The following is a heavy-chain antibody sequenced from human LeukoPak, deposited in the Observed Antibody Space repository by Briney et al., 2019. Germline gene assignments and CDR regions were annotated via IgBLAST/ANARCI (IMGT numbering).Heavy chain of an antibody. Sequence: PSETLSLTCTVSSGSMSSGSYFWSWIRQPAGKGLEWIGRIYTSGSTNYNPSLKSRVTILVDTSKNQFSLKLSSVTAADTAVYYCAGTSYYESNGPRDAFDIWGQGTTVTVSS. CDR3: AGTSYYESNGPRDAFDI. D-gene: IGHD3-22*01. CDR1: SGSMSSGSYF. J-gene: IGHJ3*02. CDR2: IYTSGST. V-gene: IGHV4-61*02.